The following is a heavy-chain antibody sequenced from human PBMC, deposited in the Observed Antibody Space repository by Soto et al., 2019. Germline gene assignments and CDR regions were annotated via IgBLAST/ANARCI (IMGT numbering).Heavy chain of an antibody. CDR2: VYPGDSET. D-gene: IGHD7-27*01. V-gene: IGHV5-51*01. J-gene: IGHJ4*02. CDR3: ANRGDKWGARYYLDS. Sequence: GESLKISCQASGYGFSSSWIAWVRQSPGKGLEWMGIVYPGDSETRYSPSFRGQVTFSADTSTNTAFLQWSRLKASDSGVYYCANRGDKWGARYYLDSWGQGTQVTVS. CDR1: GYGFSSSW.